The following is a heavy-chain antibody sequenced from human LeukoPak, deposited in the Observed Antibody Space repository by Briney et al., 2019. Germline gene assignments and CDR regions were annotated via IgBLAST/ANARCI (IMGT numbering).Heavy chain of an antibody. D-gene: IGHD6-19*01. CDR3: ATGSLGIVVKTYINWFDS. CDR1: GYTFTGYY. V-gene: IGHV1-46*01. Sequence: ASVKVSCKASGYTFTGYYMHWVRQAPGQGLEWMGLLNPSDGSTTYAQKSQGRITMTRDMSTSAVYMELSTLRSEDTAVYYCATGSLGIVVKTYINWFDSWGQGTLVAVSS. J-gene: IGHJ5*01. CDR2: LNPSDGST.